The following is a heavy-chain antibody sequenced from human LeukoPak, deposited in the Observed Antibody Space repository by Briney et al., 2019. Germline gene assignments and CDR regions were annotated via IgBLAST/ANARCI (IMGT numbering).Heavy chain of an antibody. V-gene: IGHV3-15*01. CDR3: STCLGVRVSDAFDI. J-gene: IGHJ3*02. D-gene: IGHD3-10*01. Sequence: GGSLRLSCAASGFTFSNAWMSWVRQAPGKGLEWVGRITSNTEGGTTEYAAPVKGRFTISRNDSKNTLYLQMNSLNTEDTAVYYCSTCLGVRVSDAFDIWGQGTMVTVSS. CDR2: ITSNTEGGTT. CDR1: GFTFSNAW.